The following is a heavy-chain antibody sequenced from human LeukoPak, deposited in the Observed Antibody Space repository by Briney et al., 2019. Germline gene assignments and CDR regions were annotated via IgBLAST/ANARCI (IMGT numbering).Heavy chain of an antibody. J-gene: IGHJ4*02. D-gene: IGHD3-10*01. V-gene: IGHV1-2*02. CDR3: GRDGPHYYGSGSDGY. Sequence: ASVKVSCKVSGYTFTDYYMHWVRQAPGKGLEWMGGFNPKGGGTNYAQKFQGRVTITRDTSTSTAYMELSRLRSDDTAVYYCGRDGPHYYGSGSDGYWGQGTLVNVS. CDR2: FNPKGGGT. CDR1: GYTFTDYY.